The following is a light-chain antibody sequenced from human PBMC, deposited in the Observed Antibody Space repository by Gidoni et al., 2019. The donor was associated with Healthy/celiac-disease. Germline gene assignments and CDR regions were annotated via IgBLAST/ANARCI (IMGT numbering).Light chain of an antibody. CDR3: QQRSNWT. CDR2: DAS. Sequence: EIVLTQSPATLPLSPGERATFPCRASQSVSSYLAWYQQKPGQAPRLLIYDASNRATGIPARFSGSGSGTDFTLTISSLEPEDFAVYYCQQRSNWTFGQGTKVEIK. J-gene: IGKJ1*01. CDR1: QSVSSY. V-gene: IGKV3-11*01.